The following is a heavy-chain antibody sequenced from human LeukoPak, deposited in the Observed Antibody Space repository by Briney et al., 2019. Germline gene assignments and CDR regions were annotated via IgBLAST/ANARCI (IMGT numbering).Heavy chain of an antibody. CDR2: ITGSGGNT. CDR3: AKWGDFDVLTGYYGPDF. D-gene: IGHD3-9*01. V-gene: IGHV3-23*01. Sequence: GASLRLPCAASGFTFSNYAMSWVRQAPGKGLEGVSAITGSGGNTYYADSVKGRFTISRDNSKNTLYLQMNSLRDKDTAVYYCAKWGDFDVLTGYYGPDFWGQGTLVTVSS. CDR1: GFTFSNYA. J-gene: IGHJ4*02.